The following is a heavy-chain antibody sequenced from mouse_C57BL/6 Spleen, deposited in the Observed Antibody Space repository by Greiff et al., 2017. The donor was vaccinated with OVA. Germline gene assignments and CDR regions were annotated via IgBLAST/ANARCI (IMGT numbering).Heavy chain of an antibody. V-gene: IGHV1-74*01. D-gene: IGHD1-1*01. Sequence: QVQLKQPGAELVKPGASVKVSCKASGYTFTSYWMHWVKQRPGQGLEWIGRIHPSDSDTNYNQKFKGKATLTVDKSSSTAYMQLSSLTSEDSAVYYCAMDYGSSYGYFDVWGTGTTVTVSS. CDR3: AMDYGSSYGYFDV. CDR1: GYTFTSYW. CDR2: IHPSDSDT. J-gene: IGHJ1*03.